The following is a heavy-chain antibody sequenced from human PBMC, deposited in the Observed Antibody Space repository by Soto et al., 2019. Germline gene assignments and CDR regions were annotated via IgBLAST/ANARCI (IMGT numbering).Heavy chain of an antibody. CDR2: IYYSGST. CDR1: GGSISRYY. V-gene: IGHV4-59*01. CDR3: ARSQYTGYERPTFVSSFEV. Sequence: QVQLQESGPGLVKSSETLSLTCTVSGGSISRYYLSWIRQPPGKGLEWLGYIYYSGSTNYNPSLESRVTISVDTSKNQLSLRLNSVTAADTAVYFCARSQYTGYERPTFVSSFEVWGQGILVAVSS. D-gene: IGHD1-20*01. J-gene: IGHJ4*02.